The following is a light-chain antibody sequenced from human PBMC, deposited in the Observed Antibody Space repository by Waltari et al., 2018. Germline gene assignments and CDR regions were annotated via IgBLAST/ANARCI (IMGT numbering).Light chain of an antibody. J-gene: IGLJ2*01. V-gene: IGLV3-19*01. CDR2: GKN. CDR1: ILRTYY. CDR3: SSRELSGHVV. Sequence: SSDLTQDPDVSVALGQTVRITCQGDILRTYYGNWCRQKPGPAPELFIYGKNNRPSGIPDRFSASSSENTASLIITGAQAEDEADYYCSSRELSGHVVFGGGTRLTVL.